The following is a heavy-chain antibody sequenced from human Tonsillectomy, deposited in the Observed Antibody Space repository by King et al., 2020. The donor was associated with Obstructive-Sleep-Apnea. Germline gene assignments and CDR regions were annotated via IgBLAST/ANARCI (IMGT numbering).Heavy chain of an antibody. V-gene: IGHV5-51*01. J-gene: IGHJ5*02. D-gene: IGHD4-17*01. CDR1: GYSSTNYW. CDR2: IYPGDSAT. CDR3: VRFDGDFVQTTKPGWFDP. Sequence: QLVQSGAEVKKTGESLKISCKGSGYSSTNYWIGWVRQMPGEGLEWMGIIYPGDSATRYSPSFQGQVTIPADKSISTAYLQWSSRKASDTAMYYCVRFDGDFVQTTKPGWFDPWGQGTLVTVSS.